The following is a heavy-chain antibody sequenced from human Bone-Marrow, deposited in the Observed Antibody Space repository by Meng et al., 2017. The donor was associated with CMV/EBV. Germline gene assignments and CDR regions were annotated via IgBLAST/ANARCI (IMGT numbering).Heavy chain of an antibody. CDR1: GYTFTSYG. J-gene: IGHJ5*02. Sequence: SVKISCKASGYTFTSYGISWVRQAPGQGLEWMGGIIPIFGTTNYAQKFQHRVTLTTDVSTNTAYMEVHNLRSEDTAVYFCARVDNYDDSGYHYYWFDPWGQGTQVTVSS. D-gene: IGHD3-22*01. CDR3: ARVDNYDDSGYHYYWFDP. CDR2: IIPIFGTT. V-gene: IGHV1-69*05.